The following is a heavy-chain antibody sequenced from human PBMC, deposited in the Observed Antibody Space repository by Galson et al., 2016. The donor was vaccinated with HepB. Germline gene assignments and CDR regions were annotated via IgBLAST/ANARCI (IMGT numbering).Heavy chain of an antibody. D-gene: IGHD1-1*01. V-gene: IGHV2-5*02. CDR3: AHFSPHGTGWYDYYFDF. J-gene: IGHJ4*02. CDR1: GFSLSSGGVG. Sequence: PALVKPTQTLTLTCSFSGFSLSSGGVGVAWIRQRPGGALEWLTHIYWDDDRRYRSSLKNRLTITKDTPKNQVVLRMTHMDPVETATYFCAHFSPHGTGWYDYYFDFWGQGTLVTVSS. CDR2: IYWDDDR.